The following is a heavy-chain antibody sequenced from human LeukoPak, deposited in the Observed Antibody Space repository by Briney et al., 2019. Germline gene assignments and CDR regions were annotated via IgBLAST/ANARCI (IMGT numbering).Heavy chain of an antibody. V-gene: IGHV3-23*01. CDR2: ISGSGGST. CDR3: AKAHYDSSGYYYCSFDY. Sequence: GGSLRLSCVASGFTFSSYAMSWVRQAPGKGLEWVSAISGSGGSTYYADSVKGRFTISRDNSKNTLYLQMNSLRAEDTAVYYCAKAHYDSSGYYYCSFDYWGQGTLVTVSS. CDR1: GFTFSSYA. D-gene: IGHD3-22*01. J-gene: IGHJ4*02.